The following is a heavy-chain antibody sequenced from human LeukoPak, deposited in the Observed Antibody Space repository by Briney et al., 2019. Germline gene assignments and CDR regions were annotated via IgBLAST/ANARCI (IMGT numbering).Heavy chain of an antibody. CDR3: ASNDYRDEGIDS. D-gene: IGHD4-17*01. J-gene: IGHJ4*02. CDR2: IASDGSST. Sequence: GGSLRLSCAASGFTFSSYWMNWVRQAPGKGLVWVTRIASDGSSTTYADSVKGRFSISRDNAKNTLYLQMNSLRAEDTAVYFCASNDYRDEGIDSWGQGTLVTVSS. CDR1: GFTFSSYW. V-gene: IGHV3-74*01.